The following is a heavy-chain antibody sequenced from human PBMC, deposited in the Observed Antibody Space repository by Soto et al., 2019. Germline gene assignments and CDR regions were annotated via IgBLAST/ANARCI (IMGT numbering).Heavy chain of an antibody. J-gene: IGHJ4*02. CDR1: GFTFSTYA. D-gene: IGHD2-2*01. CDR2: ISDSGST. V-gene: IGHV3-23*01. Sequence: EVQLLESGGGLVQPGGSLRLSCTASGFTFSTYAMSWVRQAPGKGLEWVSTISDSGSTYYADSVKGRFTISRDKSKSTLYLEMNSLRAEDTAVYYCAKDKGGRYCSRTSCLYSFDYWGQGTLVTVSS. CDR3: AKDKGGRYCSRTSCLYSFDY.